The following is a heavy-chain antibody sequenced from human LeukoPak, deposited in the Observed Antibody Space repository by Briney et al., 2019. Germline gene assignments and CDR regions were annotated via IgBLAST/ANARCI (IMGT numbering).Heavy chain of an antibody. CDR3: ARGGCGGDCYSSFDY. CDR1: GGSFSGYY. Sequence: TSETLSLTCAVYGGSFSGYYWSWIRQPPGKGLEWIGYIYYSGSTYYNPSLKSRVSISVDTSKNQFSLKLSSVTAADTAVYYCARGGCGGDCYSSFDYWGQGTLVTVSS. D-gene: IGHD2-21*02. CDR2: IYYSGST. J-gene: IGHJ4*02. V-gene: IGHV4-34*09.